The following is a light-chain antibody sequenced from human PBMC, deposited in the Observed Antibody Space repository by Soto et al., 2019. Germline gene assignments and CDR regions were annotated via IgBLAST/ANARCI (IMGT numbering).Light chain of an antibody. J-gene: IGKJ2*01. CDR1: QNINNC. Sequence: DIQMTQSPSSLSASVGDRVTISCQASQNINNCLNWYQQKPGKAPKLLMHDASNSETGVPSRFSGRGSGTDFTLTISSLQPEDIANYYCQQYDNLPLTFGRGTELEIK. CDR2: DAS. CDR3: QQYDNLPLT. V-gene: IGKV1-33*01.